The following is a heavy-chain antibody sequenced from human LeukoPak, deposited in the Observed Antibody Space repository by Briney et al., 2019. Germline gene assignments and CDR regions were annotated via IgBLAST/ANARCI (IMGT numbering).Heavy chain of an antibody. D-gene: IGHD5-18*01. V-gene: IGHV4-4*02. CDR3: ARAGYSYGYVDY. CDR2: IYHSGST. J-gene: IGHJ4*02. CDR1: GGSISSSNW. Sequence: SETLSLTCAVSGGSISSSNWWSWVRQPPGKGQEWIGEIYHSGSTNYNPSLKSRVTISIDTSKNKFSLKLSSVTAADTAVYYCARAGYSYGYVDYWGQGTLVTVSS.